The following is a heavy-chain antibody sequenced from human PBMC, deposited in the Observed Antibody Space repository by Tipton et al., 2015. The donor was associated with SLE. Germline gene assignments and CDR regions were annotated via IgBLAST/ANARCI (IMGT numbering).Heavy chain of an antibody. CDR1: GASVSSFC. CDR2: VCNSVST. CDR3: ARVGDCYNSGSRVFDH. D-gene: IGHD3-10*01. J-gene: IGHJ4*02. Sequence: TLSLTCTVSGASVSSFCWNWIRQSPGKGLEWIACVCNSVSTNYDPSLKSRGTISIDTSNTQFSLRLTSVTAADTAVYLCARVGDCYNSGSRVFDHWGQGILGTVFS. V-gene: IGHV4-59*02.